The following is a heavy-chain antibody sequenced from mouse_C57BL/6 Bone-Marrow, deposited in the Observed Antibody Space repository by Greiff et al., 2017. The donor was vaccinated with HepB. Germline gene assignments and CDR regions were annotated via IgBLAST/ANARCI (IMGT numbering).Heavy chain of an antibody. J-gene: IGHJ2*01. V-gene: IGHV5-4*01. CDR1: GFTFSSYA. D-gene: IGHD1-1*01. CDR2: ISDGGSYT. Sequence: EVQRVESGGGLVKPGGSLKLSCAASGFTFSSYAMSWVRQTPEKRLEWVATISDGGSYTYYPDNVKGRFTISRDNAKNNLYLQMSHLKSEDTAMYYCARGVVATSPLGYWGQGTTLTVSS. CDR3: ARGVVATSPLGY.